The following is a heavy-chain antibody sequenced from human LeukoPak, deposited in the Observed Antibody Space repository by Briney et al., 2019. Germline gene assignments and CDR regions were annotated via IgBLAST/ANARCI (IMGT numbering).Heavy chain of an antibody. D-gene: IGHD3-16*01. CDR2: IYPGDSDT. CDR1: GYSFTSYW. J-gene: IGHJ5*02. V-gene: IGHV5-51*01. Sequence: GESLKISCKGSGYSFTSYWIGSVRQMPGKGLEWMGIIYPGDSDTRYSPSFQGQVTISADKSISTAYLQWSSLKASDTAMYYCARLGSYGHPNNWFDPWGQGTLVTVSS. CDR3: ARLGSYGHPNNWFDP.